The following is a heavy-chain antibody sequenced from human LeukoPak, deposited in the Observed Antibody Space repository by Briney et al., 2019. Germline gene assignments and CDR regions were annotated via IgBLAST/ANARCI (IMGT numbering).Heavy chain of an antibody. Sequence: GGSLRLSCAASGFTFSGHAMHWVRQTPGVGLEWVAIIGNDGRDQHYSESVKGRFTIPRDNPKNTLFLQLNSLRPEDTALYLCARDLMWGFDYWGQGTLVTVSS. D-gene: IGHD7-27*01. CDR2: IGNDGRDQ. CDR3: ARDLMWGFDY. J-gene: IGHJ4*02. CDR1: GFTFSGHA. V-gene: IGHV3-30*02.